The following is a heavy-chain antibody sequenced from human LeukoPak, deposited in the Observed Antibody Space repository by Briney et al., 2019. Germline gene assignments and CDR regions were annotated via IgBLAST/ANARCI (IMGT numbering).Heavy chain of an antibody. CDR1: GFTFDDYG. V-gene: IGHV3-20*04. CDR2: INWNGGGT. J-gene: IGHJ4*02. D-gene: IGHD3-16*01. CDR3: AKDTGRGGDYEYFDY. Sequence: GGSLRLSCAASGFTFDDYGMSWVRQTPGKGLEWVSGINWNGGGTGYVDSVKGRFTISRDNSKNSLYLQMNSLRSEDTALYYCAKDTGRGGDYEYFDYWGQGTLVTVSS.